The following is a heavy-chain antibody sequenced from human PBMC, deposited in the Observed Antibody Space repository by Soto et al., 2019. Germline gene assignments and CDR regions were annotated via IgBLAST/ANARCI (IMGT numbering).Heavy chain of an antibody. D-gene: IGHD2-2*01. Sequence: QVQLVESGGGVVQPGRSLRLSCAASGFTFSSYAMHWVRQAPGKGLEWVAVISYDGSNKYYADSVKGRFTISRDNSKNRLYLQMNSLRAADTAVYYCARGCISTSCTDYWGQGTLVTVSS. CDR2: ISYDGSNK. J-gene: IGHJ4*02. CDR3: ARGCISTSCTDY. V-gene: IGHV3-30-3*01. CDR1: GFTFSSYA.